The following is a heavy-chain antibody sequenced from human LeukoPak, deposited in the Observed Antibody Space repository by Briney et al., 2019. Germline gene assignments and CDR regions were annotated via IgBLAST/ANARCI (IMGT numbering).Heavy chain of an antibody. J-gene: IGHJ3*02. CDR2: INPNSGGT. CDR1: GYTFTGYY. D-gene: IGHD5-18*01. Sequence: GASVKVSCKASGYTFTGYYMHWVRQAPGQGLEWMGWINPNSGGTNYAQKFQGRVTMTRDTSISTAYMELSRLRSDDTAVYYCARDLRRYSLSSSSFDIWGQGTMVTVSS. V-gene: IGHV1-2*02. CDR3: ARDLRRYSLSSSSFDI.